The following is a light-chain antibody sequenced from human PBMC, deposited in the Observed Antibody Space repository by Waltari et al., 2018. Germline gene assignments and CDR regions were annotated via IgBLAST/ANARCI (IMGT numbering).Light chain of an antibody. CDR2: DVT. V-gene: IGLV2-14*03. CDR3: SSYTSSGTRV. CDR1: SDDIGTYNF. Sequence: QPPLTQPASVSGSVGQSITISCTGTSDDIGTYNFVSWYQQYPGKAPKLIIYDVTDRPAVISHRFSGSKSGNTASLFISGLQDEDEADYHCSSYTSSGTRVFGTGTTVTVL. J-gene: IGLJ1*01.